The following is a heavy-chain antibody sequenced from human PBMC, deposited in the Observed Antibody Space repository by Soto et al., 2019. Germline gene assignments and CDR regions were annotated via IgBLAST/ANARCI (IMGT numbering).Heavy chain of an antibody. V-gene: IGHV3-30-3*01. CDR3: ARDKHIVVVTAIHHAFDI. D-gene: IGHD2-21*02. J-gene: IGHJ3*02. Sequence: LRLSCAASGFTFSSYAMHWVRQAPGKGLEWVAVISYDGSNKYYADSVKGRFTISRDNSKNTLYLQMNSLRAEDTAVYYCARDKHIVVVTAIHHAFDIWGQGTMVTVSS. CDR1: GFTFSSYA. CDR2: ISYDGSNK.